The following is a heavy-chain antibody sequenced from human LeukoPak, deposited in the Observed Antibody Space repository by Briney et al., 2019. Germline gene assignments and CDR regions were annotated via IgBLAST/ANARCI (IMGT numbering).Heavy chain of an antibody. D-gene: IGHD4-17*01. V-gene: IGHV4-4*02. CDR1: GGSISSDNW. CDR2: VHHSRGV. J-gene: IGHJ4*02. Sequence: SETLSLTCGVSGGSISSDNWWSWVRQPPGKGLEWIGEVHHSRGVNNNPSLKSRVTISVDKSKNQFSLKLSSVTAADTAVYYCARDRYDYGDYNLDYWGQGTLVTVSS. CDR3: ARDRYDYGDYNLDY.